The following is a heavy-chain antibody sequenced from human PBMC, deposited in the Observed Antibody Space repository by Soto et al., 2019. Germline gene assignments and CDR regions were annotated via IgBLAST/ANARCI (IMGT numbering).Heavy chain of an antibody. V-gene: IGHV3-30-3*01. CDR3: ACATSSTRTFWYFEL. Sequence: QVQLVESGGGVVQPGRSLRLSCAASGFTFSSYAMHWVRQAPGKGLEWVAVISYDGSNKYYADSVKGRFTISRDNSKTTLYLQMNSLRAEDTAVYYFACATSSTRTFWYFELWGRGTLVTVSS. J-gene: IGHJ2*01. CDR1: GFTFSSYA. CDR2: ISYDGSNK.